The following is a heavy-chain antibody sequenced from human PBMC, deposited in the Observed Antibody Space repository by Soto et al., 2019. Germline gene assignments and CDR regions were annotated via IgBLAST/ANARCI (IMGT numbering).Heavy chain of an antibody. V-gene: IGHV4-59*01. Sequence: SETLSLTCTVSGGSISSYYWSWIRQPPGKGLEWIGYIYYSGSTNYNPSLKSRVTISVDTSKNQSSLKLSSVTAADTAVYYCAREEEGPYFDYWGQGTLVTVSS. CDR1: GGSISSYY. CDR3: AREEEGPYFDY. J-gene: IGHJ4*02. CDR2: IYYSGST.